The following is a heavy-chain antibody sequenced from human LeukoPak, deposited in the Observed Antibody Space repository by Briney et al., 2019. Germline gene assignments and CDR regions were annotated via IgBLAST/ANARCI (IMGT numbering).Heavy chain of an antibody. Sequence: GRTLRLSCAASGFTFSSHGMNWVRQAPGKGREWISGISPSADITYYADSVKGRFTISRDNSENTVYLHMSSLRAGDTAVYFCAKDDAWLQFNDWGQGTLVTVSS. CDR2: ISPSADIT. CDR1: GFTFSSHG. J-gene: IGHJ4*02. D-gene: IGHD5-24*01. V-gene: IGHV3-23*01. CDR3: AKDDAWLQFND.